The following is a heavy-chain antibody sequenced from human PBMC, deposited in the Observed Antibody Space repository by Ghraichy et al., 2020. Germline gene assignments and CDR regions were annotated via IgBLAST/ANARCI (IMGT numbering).Heavy chain of an antibody. V-gene: IGHV4-39*01. J-gene: IGHJ5*02. CDR3: ARQQGYYDILSPFDP. CDR1: GGSISSSAYY. Sequence: SETLSLTCTVSGGSISSSAYYWGWIRQPPGKGLEWIGCIHYSGSTYYNQSLESRVTTSVDTSKNQFSLKLTSVTAADTAVYYCARQQGYYDILSPFDPWGQGTLVTVSS. CDR2: IHYSGST. D-gene: IGHD3-9*01.